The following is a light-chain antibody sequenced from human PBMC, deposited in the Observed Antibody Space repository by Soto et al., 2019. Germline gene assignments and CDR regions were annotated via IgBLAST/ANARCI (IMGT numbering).Light chain of an antibody. Sequence: QSVLTQPPSASGSPGQSVTISCTGTSSDVGGYDYVSWYQQYPGKTPKLMIFEVTKRPSGVPDRFSGSKSGNTASLTVSGLPAEDEDDYYCLSYAGTPYVFGTGTKGTVL. CDR3: LSYAGTPYV. V-gene: IGLV2-8*01. CDR1: SSDVGGYDY. J-gene: IGLJ1*01. CDR2: EVT.